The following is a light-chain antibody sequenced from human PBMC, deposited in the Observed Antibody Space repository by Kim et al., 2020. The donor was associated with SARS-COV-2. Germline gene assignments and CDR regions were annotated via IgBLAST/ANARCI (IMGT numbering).Light chain of an antibody. CDR2: EDN. J-gene: IGLJ3*02. Sequence: TVTIACTRSSGSIASNYVQWYQQRPGSSPTTVIYEDNQRPSGVPDRFSGSIDSSSNAASLTISGLKTEDEADYYCQSYDSSNQVFGGGTQLTVL. V-gene: IGLV6-57*01. CDR1: SGSIASNY. CDR3: QSYDSSNQV.